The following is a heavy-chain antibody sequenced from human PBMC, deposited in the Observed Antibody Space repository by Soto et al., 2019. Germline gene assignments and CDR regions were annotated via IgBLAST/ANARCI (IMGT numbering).Heavy chain of an antibody. CDR3: ARGIVGATRSFDY. Sequence: QVQLQQWGAGLLKPSETLSLTCAVYGGSFSGYYWSWIRQPPGKGLEWIWEINHSGSTNYNPSLKSRVTISVDTSKNQFSLKLSSVTAADTAVYYCARGIVGATRSFDYWGQGTLVTVSS. J-gene: IGHJ4*02. CDR2: INHSGST. CDR1: GGSFSGYY. V-gene: IGHV4-34*01. D-gene: IGHD1-26*01.